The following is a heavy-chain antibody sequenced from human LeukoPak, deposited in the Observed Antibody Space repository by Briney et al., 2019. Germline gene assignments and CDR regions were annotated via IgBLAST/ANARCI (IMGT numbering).Heavy chain of an antibody. J-gene: IGHJ4*02. CDR3: ARHVGISF. CDR1: GFTFSGAW. D-gene: IGHD7-27*01. V-gene: IGHV3-7*01. Sequence: GGSLRLSCTASGFTFSGAWMTWVRQAPGKGLGWVANIREDGTEKNYVDSVKGRFTISRDNAKNSLFLQMSNLRDDDTAIYYCARHVGISFWGQGTLVTVSS. CDR2: IREDGTEK.